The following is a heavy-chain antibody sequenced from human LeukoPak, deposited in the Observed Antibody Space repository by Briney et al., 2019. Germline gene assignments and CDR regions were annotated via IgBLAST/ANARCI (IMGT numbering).Heavy chain of an antibody. J-gene: IGHJ4*02. CDR1: GYTLTELS. Sequence: ASVKVSCKVSGYTLTELSMHWVRQAPGKGLEWMGGFDPEDGETIYAQKFQGRVTITRDTSASTAYMELSSLRSEDTAVYYCARDSSSWYGYYFDYWGQGTLVTVSS. D-gene: IGHD6-13*01. CDR3: ARDSSSWYGYYFDY. CDR2: FDPEDGET. V-gene: IGHV1-24*01.